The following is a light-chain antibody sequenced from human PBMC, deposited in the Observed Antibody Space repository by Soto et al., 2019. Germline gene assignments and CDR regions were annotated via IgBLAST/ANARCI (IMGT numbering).Light chain of an antibody. J-gene: IGLJ3*02. CDR3: SSYTTTSTLV. Sequence: QSALTQPASVSGSPGQSITISCTGTSSDVGGYNYVSWYQQHPGKAPKVMIYDVSNRPSGVSNRFSGSKSGNTASLTISGLQAEDEADYYCSSYTTTSTLVFGGGTNVTVL. CDR1: SSDVGGYNY. V-gene: IGLV2-14*01. CDR2: DVS.